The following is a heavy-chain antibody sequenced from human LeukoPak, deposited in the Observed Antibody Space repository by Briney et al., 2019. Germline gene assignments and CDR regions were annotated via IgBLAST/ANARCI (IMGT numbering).Heavy chain of an antibody. D-gene: IGHD6-13*01. CDR2: IYYSGST. Sequence: SQTLSLTCTVSGGSISSGGYYWSWIRQHPGKGLEWIGYIYYSGSTYYNPSLKSRVTISVDTSKNQFSLKLSSVTAADTAVYHCARDRGAAAEGMDVWGKGTTVTVSS. CDR1: GGSISSGGYY. V-gene: IGHV4-31*03. J-gene: IGHJ6*03. CDR3: ARDRGAAAEGMDV.